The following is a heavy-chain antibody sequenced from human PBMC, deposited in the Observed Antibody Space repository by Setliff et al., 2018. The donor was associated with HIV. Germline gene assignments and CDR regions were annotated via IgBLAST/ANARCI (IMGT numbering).Heavy chain of an antibody. J-gene: IGHJ4*02. Sequence: GESLKISCAASGFTFSDYYMGWIRQAPGKGLEWVSYISSSSSYTNYADSVKGQFTISRDNAKNSLYLQMNSLRAEDTAVYYCARASYYYDSSGWVDYWGQGTLVTVSS. CDR2: ISSSSSYT. CDR3: ARASYYYDSSGWVDY. CDR1: GFTFSDYY. V-gene: IGHV3-11*03. D-gene: IGHD3-22*01.